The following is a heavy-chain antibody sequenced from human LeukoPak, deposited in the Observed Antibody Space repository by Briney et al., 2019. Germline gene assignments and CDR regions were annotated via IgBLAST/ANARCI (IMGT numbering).Heavy chain of an antibody. J-gene: IGHJ4*02. CDR2: IHQSGST. CDR3: ARNGAYCLDY. D-gene: IGHD4/OR15-4a*01. CDR1: GGSFSGYY. V-gene: IGHV4-34*01. Sequence: SETLSLTCAVYGGSFSGYYWSWIRQPPGKGLEWIGEIHQSGSTNYNPSLRSRVTISVDRSKSQFSLNLNSVTVADTAVYYCARNGAYCLDYWGQGILVTVSS.